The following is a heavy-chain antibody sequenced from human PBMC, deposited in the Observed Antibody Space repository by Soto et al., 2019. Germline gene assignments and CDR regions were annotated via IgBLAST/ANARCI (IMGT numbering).Heavy chain of an antibody. CDR2: IIPIFGTA. Sequence: SVKVSCKASGGTFSSYAISWVRQAPGQGLEWMGGIIPIFGTANYAQKFQGRVTITADKSTSTAYMELSSLRSEDTAIYYCAAELYSGGRCCSFDLWGQGTMVTVSS. CDR1: GGTFSSYA. D-gene: IGHD2-15*01. J-gene: IGHJ3*01. CDR3: AAELYSGGRCCSFDL. V-gene: IGHV1-69*06.